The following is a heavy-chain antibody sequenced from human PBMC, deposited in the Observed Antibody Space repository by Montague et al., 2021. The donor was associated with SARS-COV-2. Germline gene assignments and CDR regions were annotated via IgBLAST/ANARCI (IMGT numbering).Heavy chain of an antibody. CDR2: INHTGST. V-gene: IGHV4-34*01. J-gene: IGHJ6*03. CDR1: GGSFSGYF. Sequence: SETLSLTCAVSGGSFSGYFWSWIRQPPGKGLEWIGEINHTGSTKHNPSLKSRVTISVDTSKNQFTLKVTSMTAADTAIYYCARLGDGVVPAPILGVGPFYSYYCLDFWGNGTTVTVSS. CDR3: ARLGDGVVPAPILGVGPFYSYYCLDF. D-gene: IGHD2-2*02.